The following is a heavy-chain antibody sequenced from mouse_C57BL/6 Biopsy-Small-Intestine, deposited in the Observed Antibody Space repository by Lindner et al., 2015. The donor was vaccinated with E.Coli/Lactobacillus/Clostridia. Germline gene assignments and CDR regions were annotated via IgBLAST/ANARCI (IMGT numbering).Heavy chain of an antibody. CDR2: ILPGRGST. D-gene: IGHD1-3*01. CDR1: GYTFTGYW. Sequence: VQLQESGAELMKPGGSVKLSCKATGYTFTGYWIEWVKQRPGHGLEWTGEILPGRGSTKNNEKFKGKATFTADTSSNTAHMHLSSLTTEDSAIYYCARIQNNYDAMDYWGQGTSVTVSS. J-gene: IGHJ4*01. CDR3: ARIQNNYDAMDY. V-gene: IGHV1-9*01.